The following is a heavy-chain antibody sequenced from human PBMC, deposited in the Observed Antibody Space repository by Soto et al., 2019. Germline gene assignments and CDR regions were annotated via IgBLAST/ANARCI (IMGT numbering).Heavy chain of an antibody. J-gene: IGHJ4*02. CDR3: ARELQTLYYFDY. CDR2: INGGNGNT. D-gene: IGHD4-4*01. Sequence: AGSVKVSCKASEYTFTSYTMQWVREAPGQRLELMGWINGGNGNTKYSQKFQGRVTINRDPSASTAYMELSNLRSDDTAVYYCARELQTLYYFDYRGQGTLGTVAS. CDR1: EYTFTSYT. V-gene: IGHV1-3*01.